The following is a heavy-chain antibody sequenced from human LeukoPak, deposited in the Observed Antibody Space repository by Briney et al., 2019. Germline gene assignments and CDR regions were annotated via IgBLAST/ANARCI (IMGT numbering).Heavy chain of an antibody. CDR1: GFTFNSYA. Sequence: GGSLRLSCAASGFTFNSYAMSWVRQAPGKGLEWVSDINSSGGSTYYADSVKGRFTISRDNAKNSLYLQMNSLRAEDTAVYYCARSLRYTHIGYFDPWGQGTLVTVSS. V-gene: IGHV3-23*01. CDR3: ARSLRYTHIGYFDP. CDR2: INSSGGST. D-gene: IGHD3-9*01. J-gene: IGHJ5*02.